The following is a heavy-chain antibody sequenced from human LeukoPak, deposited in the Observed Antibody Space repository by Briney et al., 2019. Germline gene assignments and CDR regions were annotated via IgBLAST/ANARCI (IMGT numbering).Heavy chain of an antibody. Sequence: GGSLRLSCAASGFTFDDYAMHWVRQAPGKGLEWVSGISWNSGSIGYADSVKGRFTISRDNAKNSLYLQMNSLRAEDMALYYCAKVSSGAFDIWGQGTMVTVSS. V-gene: IGHV3-9*03. CDR3: AKVSSGAFDI. CDR2: ISWNSGSI. J-gene: IGHJ3*02. D-gene: IGHD5/OR15-5a*01. CDR1: GFTFDDYA.